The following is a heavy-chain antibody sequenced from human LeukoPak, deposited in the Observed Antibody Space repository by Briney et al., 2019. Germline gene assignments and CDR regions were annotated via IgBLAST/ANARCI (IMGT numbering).Heavy chain of an antibody. J-gene: IGHJ6*03. CDR3: ARGPVLRFFDGFFPPPPHWVRDV. CDR2: MNPNSGNT. Sequence: ASVKVSCKASGYTFTGYYMHWVRQAPGQGLEWMGWMNPNSGNTGYAQKFQGRVTMTRNTSISTAYMELSSLRSEDTAVYYCARGPVLRFFDGFFPPPPHWVRDVGGKGTRFPVS. V-gene: IGHV1-8*02. CDR1: GYTFTGYY. D-gene: IGHD3-9*01.